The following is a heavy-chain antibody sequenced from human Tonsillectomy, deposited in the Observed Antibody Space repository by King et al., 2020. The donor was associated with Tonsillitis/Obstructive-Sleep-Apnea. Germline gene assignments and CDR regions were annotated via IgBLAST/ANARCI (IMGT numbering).Heavy chain of an antibody. Sequence: VQLQQWGAGLLKPSETLSLTCAVYGGSFSGYYWSWIRQPPGKGLEWIGEINHSGSTNYNPSLKSRVTISVETSKNQFSLRLSSVTAADTAVYYCARGGSDATPQEFDCWGQGTLVTVSS. D-gene: IGHD2-15*01. J-gene: IGHJ4*02. CDR3: ARGGSDATPQEFDC. V-gene: IGHV4-34*01. CDR2: INHSGST. CDR1: GGSFSGYY.